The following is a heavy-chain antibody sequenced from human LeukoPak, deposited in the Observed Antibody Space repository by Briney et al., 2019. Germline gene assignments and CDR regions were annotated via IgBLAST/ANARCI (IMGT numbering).Heavy chain of an antibody. V-gene: IGHV3-48*04. CDR3: ARGILVEGDGYNYWDY. J-gene: IGHJ4*02. CDR2: ISSSSSTI. D-gene: IGHD5-24*01. Sequence: GGSLRLSCAASGFTFSSYSMNWIRQAPGKGLEWVSYISSSSSTIYYADSVKGRFTISRDNAKNSLYLQMNSLRAEDTAVYYCARGILVEGDGYNYWDYWGQGTLVTVSS. CDR1: GFTFSSYS.